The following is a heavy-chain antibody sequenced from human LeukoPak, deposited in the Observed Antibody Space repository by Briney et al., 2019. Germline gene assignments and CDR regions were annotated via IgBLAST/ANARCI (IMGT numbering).Heavy chain of an antibody. J-gene: IGHJ3*02. D-gene: IGHD2-15*01. CDR1: GFTFSNYW. CDR2: IKQDGNEK. Sequence: GRSLRLSCAASGFTFSNYWMSWVRQAPGKGLEWVANIKQDGNEKNFVDSVEGRFTISRDNAKSSLYLQMDSLRAEDTAVYYCATEVGTPDIRSAFEIWGQGTMVTVSS. V-gene: IGHV3-7*01. CDR3: ATEVGTPDIRSAFEI.